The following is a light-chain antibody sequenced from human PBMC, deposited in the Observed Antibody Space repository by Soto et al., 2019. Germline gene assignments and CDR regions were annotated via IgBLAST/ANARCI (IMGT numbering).Light chain of an antibody. V-gene: IGLV2-14*01. Sequence: QSALTQPASVSGSPGQSITISCTGTDSDIGSYNYVSWYQQHPGKAPKLIIYGVSNRPSGVSNRFSGSKSGNTASLTISGLQAEDEADYYCTSYTSSSTLRVFGGGTKLTVL. J-gene: IGLJ3*02. CDR1: DSDIGSYNY. CDR2: GVS. CDR3: TSYTSSSTLRV.